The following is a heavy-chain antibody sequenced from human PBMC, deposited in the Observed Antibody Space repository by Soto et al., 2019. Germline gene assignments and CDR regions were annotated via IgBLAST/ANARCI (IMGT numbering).Heavy chain of an antibody. CDR3: ARDGMTTGDT. CDR2: VFSSVSA. J-gene: IGHJ4*02. D-gene: IGHD2-21*02. V-gene: IGHV4-4*07. Sequence: QLQLQESGPGQVRPSETLSLTCSVSGVSVTSYTWSWVRQPAYKGLEWIGRVFSSVSATYNPSLKSRVSISMDTAENRISLKLDSVTAADAGVYFCARDGMTTGDTWGPGTLVTVSS. CDR1: GVSVTSYT.